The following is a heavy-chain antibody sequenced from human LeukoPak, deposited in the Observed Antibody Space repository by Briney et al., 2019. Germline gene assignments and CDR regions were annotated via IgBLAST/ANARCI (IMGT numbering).Heavy chain of an antibody. D-gene: IGHD3-22*01. CDR3: AKRGQGYYEREYYFDY. J-gene: IGHJ4*02. CDR2: ISGSGTST. CDR1: GFTFSSYA. Sequence: PGGSLRLSCAASGFTFSSYAMSWVRQAPGKGLEWVSLISGSGTSTYYADSVKGRFTISRDNSKNTLYLQTNSLRAEDTAVYYCAKRGQGYYEREYYFDYWGQGTLVTVSS. V-gene: IGHV3-23*01.